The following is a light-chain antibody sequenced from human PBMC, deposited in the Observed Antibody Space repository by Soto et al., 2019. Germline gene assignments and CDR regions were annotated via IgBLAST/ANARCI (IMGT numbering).Light chain of an antibody. Sequence: EIVMTQSPATLSVSPGERATLSCRASQSVGSNLAWYQQKPGQAPTLLIYGASTRATGIPARFSGSGSGTELTLTISSLQSEDFATYFCQQYNNWPPDRTFGQGTKVEIK. J-gene: IGKJ1*01. CDR1: QSVGSN. V-gene: IGKV3-15*01. CDR3: QQYNNWPPDRT. CDR2: GAS.